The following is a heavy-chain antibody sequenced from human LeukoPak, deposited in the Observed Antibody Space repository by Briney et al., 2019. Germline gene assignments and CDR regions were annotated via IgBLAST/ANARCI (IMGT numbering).Heavy chain of an antibody. Sequence: SETLSLTCAVDGASLSGFFWNWIRRSPGKGLEWIGEMNQGGGARFNPSLESRVIIAVDTSKNQFTLKVNSVTDADTAVYYCARGSIVGWFDHWGQGTLVTVSS. CDR2: MNQGGGA. J-gene: IGHJ5*02. CDR1: GASLSGFF. CDR3: ARGSIVGWFDH. V-gene: IGHV4-34*01. D-gene: IGHD1-26*01.